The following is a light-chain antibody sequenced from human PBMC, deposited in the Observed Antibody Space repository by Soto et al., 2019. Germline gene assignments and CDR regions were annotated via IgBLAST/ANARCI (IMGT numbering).Light chain of an antibody. V-gene: IGKV1-39*01. CDR1: QSISSY. Sequence: EIQMTQSPSSLSASVVYRFTTTCRASQSISSYLNWYQQKPGKAPKLLIYAASSLQSGVPSRFSGSGSGTDFTLTISSLQPEDFATYYCQQSYSTPWTFGQGTKVDIK. CDR2: AAS. J-gene: IGKJ1*01. CDR3: QQSYSTPWT.